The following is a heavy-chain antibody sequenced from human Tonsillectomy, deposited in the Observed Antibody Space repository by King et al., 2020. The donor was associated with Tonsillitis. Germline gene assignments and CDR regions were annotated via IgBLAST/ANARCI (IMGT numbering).Heavy chain of an antibody. CDR1: GFSLSTSEMR. D-gene: IGHD3-22*01. CDR3: ARIQEGRYYFDSSGYYYYYYYMDV. Sequence: TLKESGPALVKPTQTLTLTCTFSGFSLSTSEMRVGWIRQPPGKALEWLARIDWNDDEFYSTSLMTRLTISKDTPKNQVVLKMTNMDPVDTATYYCARIQEGRYYFDSSGYYYYYYYMDVWGTGTTVTVSS. J-gene: IGHJ6*03. CDR2: IDWNDDE. V-gene: IGHV2-70*04.